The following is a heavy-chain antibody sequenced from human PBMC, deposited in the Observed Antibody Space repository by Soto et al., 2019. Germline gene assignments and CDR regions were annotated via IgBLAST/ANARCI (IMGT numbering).Heavy chain of an antibody. CDR3: VMVDNYVTPTPQDV. CDR1: GYIFVNYG. V-gene: IGHV1-18*01. Sequence: QVQLVQSGDEVKKPGASVKVSCKASGYIFVNYGIAWVRQAPGQGLEWMGWITPYTGNTHSASKVQGRLTMTTDTSTSTAYMDLGSLTSDDTAVYYCVMVDNYVTPTPQDVWGQGTTVTVSS. CDR2: ITPYTGNT. D-gene: IGHD3-16*01. J-gene: IGHJ6*02.